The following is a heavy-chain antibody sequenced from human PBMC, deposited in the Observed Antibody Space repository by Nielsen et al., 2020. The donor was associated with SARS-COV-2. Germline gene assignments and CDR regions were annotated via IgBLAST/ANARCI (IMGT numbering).Heavy chain of an antibody. CDR3: ARDSSGWYNYYYYGMDV. D-gene: IGHD6-19*01. CDR2: ISAYNGNT. CDR1: GYTFTSYG. J-gene: IGHJ6*02. V-gene: IGHV1-18*01. Sequence: ASVKVSCKASGYTFTSYGISWVRQAPGQGLEWMGWISAYNGNTNYAQKLQGRVTMTTDTSTSTAYMELRSLRSDDTAVYYCARDSSGWYNYYYYGMDVWGQGTTVTVSS.